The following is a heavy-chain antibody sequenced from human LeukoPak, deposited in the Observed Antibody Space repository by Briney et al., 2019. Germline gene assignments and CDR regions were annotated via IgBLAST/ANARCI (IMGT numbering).Heavy chain of an antibody. CDR3: ARHAAGYSHQTEVDY. V-gene: IGHV5-51*01. CDR1: GYSFTSYW. J-gene: IGHJ4*02. CDR2: IYPGDPDT. Sequence: GESLKISCKGSGYSFTSYWIGWVRQMPGKGLEWMGIIYPGDPDTRYSPSFQGQVTISADKSISTAYLQWSSLKASDTAMYYCARHAAGYSHQTEVDYWGQGTLVTVSS. D-gene: IGHD5-18*01.